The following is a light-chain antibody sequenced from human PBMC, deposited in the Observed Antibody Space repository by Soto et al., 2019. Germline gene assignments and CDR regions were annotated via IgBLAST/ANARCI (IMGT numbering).Light chain of an antibody. V-gene: IGKV3-20*01. Sequence: EIVLTQSPGTLSLSPGERVTLSCRASRSVSGSYLAWYQQKPGQAPRVLIYSASLRATGIPDRFSGSGSGTDFTLTIRRLEPEDAAVYYCQQYGSSPITFGQGTRLEIK. J-gene: IGKJ5*01. CDR1: RSVSGSY. CDR2: SAS. CDR3: QQYGSSPIT.